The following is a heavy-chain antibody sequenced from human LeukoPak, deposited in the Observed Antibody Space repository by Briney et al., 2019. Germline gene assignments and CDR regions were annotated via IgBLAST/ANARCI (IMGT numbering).Heavy chain of an antibody. J-gene: IGHJ6*04. D-gene: IGHD5-18*01. CDR1: GFPLCSYS. V-gene: IGHV3-21*01. Sequence: GGSLRLLRAASGFPLCSYSMNWVRQAPGKGLEGVSAISSSSSYKYYAASVKGRFTISRDNTKNSLYLQMNSLRAEDTAVYYCARVDTAMVPPYYCYGMDVWGKGTTVTVSS. CDR2: ISSSSSYK. CDR3: ARVDTAMVPPYYCYGMDV.